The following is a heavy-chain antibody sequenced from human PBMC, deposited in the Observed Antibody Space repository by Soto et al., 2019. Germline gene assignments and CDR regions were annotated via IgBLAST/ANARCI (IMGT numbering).Heavy chain of an antibody. D-gene: IGHD3-16*01. CDR3: AKDGGIYGDYSYYAMDL. J-gene: IGHJ6*02. V-gene: IGHV3-30*18. CDR1: GFTFSNHI. Sequence: GGSLRLSCAASGFTFSNHIIHWVRQSPGKGLEWVAVISYDGSNKYYADSVKGRFTISRDNSKNMLYPQMDSLRAEDTAVYYCAKDGGIYGDYSYYAMDLWGQGTTVTVSS. CDR2: ISYDGSNK.